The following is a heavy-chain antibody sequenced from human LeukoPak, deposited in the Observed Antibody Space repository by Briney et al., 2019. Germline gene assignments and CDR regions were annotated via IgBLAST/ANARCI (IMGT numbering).Heavy chain of an antibody. D-gene: IGHD6-19*01. CDR3: SGSLSGWYAFDF. Sequence: PPETLSLTCPVSGAAVHSFYWSWIRQPPGKRGKWIGYTHYTVMSKDNPSLKSRVTMSVDTSKNEFSLKLTSVTPADTAVYFCSGSLSGWYAFDFWGPGTMLTVSS. CDR1: GAAVHSFY. CDR2: THYTVMS. J-gene: IGHJ3*01. V-gene: IGHV4-59*02.